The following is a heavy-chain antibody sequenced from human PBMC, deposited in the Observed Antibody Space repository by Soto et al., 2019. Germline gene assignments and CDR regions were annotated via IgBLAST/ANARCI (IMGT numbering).Heavy chain of an antibody. J-gene: IGHJ4*02. CDR2: VANDGSNQ. CDR1: GFTFSSYG. V-gene: IGHV3-30*03. Sequence: QVQLVESGGGVVQPGRSLRLSCAASGFTFSSYGMQWVRQAPGEGPEWVAIVANDGSNQYYAESVKGRFTISRDNSKTTVFLEMDSLRTADSAVYYCARSSGGSSWYPPDYWGEGTLVTVSS. D-gene: IGHD6-13*01. CDR3: ARSSGGSSWYPPDY.